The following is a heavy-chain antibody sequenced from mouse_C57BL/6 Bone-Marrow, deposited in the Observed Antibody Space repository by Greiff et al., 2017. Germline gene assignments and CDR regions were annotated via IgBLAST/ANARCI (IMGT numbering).Heavy chain of an antibody. CDR3: TNYYGSNWYFDV. D-gene: IGHD1-1*01. J-gene: IGHJ1*03. Sequence: EVQLQQSGAELVRPGASVKLSCTASGFNIKDDYMHWVKPRPEQGLAWIGWIDPENGDTEYASKFQGKATITADTSSNTAYLQRSSLTSEDTAVYYCTNYYGSNWYFDVWGTGTTVTVSS. V-gene: IGHV14-4*01. CDR2: IDPENGDT. CDR1: GFNIKDDY.